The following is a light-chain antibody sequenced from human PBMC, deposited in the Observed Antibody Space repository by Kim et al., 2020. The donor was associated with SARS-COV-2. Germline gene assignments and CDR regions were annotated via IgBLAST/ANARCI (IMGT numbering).Light chain of an antibody. CDR3: QQYNSYSYT. J-gene: IGKJ2*01. CDR1: QSVSGW. CDR2: KTS. Sequence: DIQMTQSPSTLSASVGDRVTITCRASQSVSGWLAWYQQKPGKAPKILIYKTSTLESGVPSRFSGSGSGTEFTLTISSLQPDDFATYYCQQYNSYSYTFGQGTKLEI. V-gene: IGKV1-5*03.